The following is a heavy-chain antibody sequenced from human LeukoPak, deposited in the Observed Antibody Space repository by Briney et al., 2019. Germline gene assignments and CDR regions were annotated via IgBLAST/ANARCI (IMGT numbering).Heavy chain of an antibody. CDR1: GFTFSSYW. J-gene: IGHJ5*02. CDR2: IKQDGSEK. D-gene: IGHD5-12*01. CDR3: ARGPSGPRPGNWFDP. V-gene: IGHV3-7*01. Sequence: GGSLRLSCAASGFTFSSYWMNWVRQAPGKGLEWVANIKQDGSEKYYVDSVKGRFTISRDNAQNSLYLQMNSLRVEDTTIYYCARGPSGPRPGNWFDPWGQGTLVIVSS.